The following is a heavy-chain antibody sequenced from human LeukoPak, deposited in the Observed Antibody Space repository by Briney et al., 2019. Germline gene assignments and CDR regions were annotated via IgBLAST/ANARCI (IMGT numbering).Heavy chain of an antibody. CDR2: INHSGST. Sequence: SETLSLTCAVYGGSFSGYYWSWIRQPPGKGLEGIGEINHSGSTNYNPSLKSRVTISVDTSKNQFSLKLSSVTAADTAVYYCASLNWGYAPPNDYWGQGTLVTVSS. J-gene: IGHJ4*02. D-gene: IGHD7-27*01. CDR1: GGSFSGYY. V-gene: IGHV4-34*01. CDR3: ASLNWGYAPPNDY.